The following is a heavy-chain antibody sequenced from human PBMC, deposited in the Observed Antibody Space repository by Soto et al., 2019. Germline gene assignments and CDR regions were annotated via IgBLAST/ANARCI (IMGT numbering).Heavy chain of an antibody. V-gene: IGHV1-18*04. J-gene: IGHJ6*02. D-gene: IGHD3-10*01. CDR2: ISGYNGNT. Sequence: QVQLVQSGAEVKKPGASVKVSCKASGYTFTSYGVSWVRQAPGQGLEWMGWISGYNGNTNYAQKLQGRVTMTTDTSTSTAYMELRSLRSDDTAVYYCARAGKYYYGSGSPYYYGMEVWGQGIKVTVSS. CDR3: ARAGKYYYGSGSPYYYGMEV. CDR1: GYTFTSYG.